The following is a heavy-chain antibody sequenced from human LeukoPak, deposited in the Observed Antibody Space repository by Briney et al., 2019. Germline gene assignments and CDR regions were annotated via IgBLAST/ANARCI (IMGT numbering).Heavy chain of an antibody. Sequence: SSVKISCKASGGTFSSYAISWVRQAPGQGLEWRGGIIPIFGTANYAQKFQGRVTITTDESTSTAYMELSSLRSEDTAVYYCARGARQTGTRFDYWGQGTLVTVSS. CDR3: ARGARQTGTRFDY. D-gene: IGHD1-1*01. CDR2: IIPIFGTA. CDR1: GGTFSSYA. V-gene: IGHV1-69*05. J-gene: IGHJ4*02.